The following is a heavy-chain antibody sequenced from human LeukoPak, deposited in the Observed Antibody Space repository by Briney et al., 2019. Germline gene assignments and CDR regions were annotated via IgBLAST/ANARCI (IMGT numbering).Heavy chain of an antibody. CDR1: GFTFSSYA. CDR2: ISGSGGST. Sequence: GGSLRLSCAASGFTFSSYAMSWVRQAPGKVLEWVSAISGSGGSTYYADSVKGRFTISRDNSKNTLYLQMNSLRAEDTAVYYCAKDRHYDFWSGYYRGVEDYWGQGTLVTVSS. V-gene: IGHV3-23*01. J-gene: IGHJ4*02. CDR3: AKDRHYDFWSGYYRGVEDY. D-gene: IGHD3-3*01.